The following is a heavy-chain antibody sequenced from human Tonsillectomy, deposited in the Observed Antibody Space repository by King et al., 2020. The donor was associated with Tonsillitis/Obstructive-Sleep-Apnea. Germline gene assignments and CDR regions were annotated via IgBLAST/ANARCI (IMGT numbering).Heavy chain of an antibody. D-gene: IGHD3-10*01. CDR2: INWNGEST. CDR3: ARAEGDLLPFRC. J-gene: IGHJ4*02. V-gene: IGHV3-20*04. CDR1: GYTFDDFG. Sequence: VQLVESGGRVVRPGGSLRLSCAASGYTFDDFGMSWVRQAPGKGLEWVSGINWNGESTAYADSVKGRFTISRDKGKTSLYLQMNNLRADDTALYYCARAEGDLLPFRCWGQGTLVTVSS.